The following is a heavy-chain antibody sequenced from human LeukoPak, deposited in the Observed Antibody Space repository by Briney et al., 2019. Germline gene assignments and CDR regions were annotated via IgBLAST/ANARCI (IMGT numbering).Heavy chain of an antibody. V-gene: IGHV1-24*01. CDR2: FDPEDGET. J-gene: IGHJ4*02. CDR3: ATAITMVRGVISYFDY. D-gene: IGHD3-10*01. Sequence: ASVKVSCKVSGYTLTELSMHWVRQAPGKGLEWMGGFDPEDGETIYAQKFQGRVTMTEDTSTDTAYMELSSLRSGDTAVYYCATAITMVRGVISYFDYWGQGTLVTVSS. CDR1: GYTLTELS.